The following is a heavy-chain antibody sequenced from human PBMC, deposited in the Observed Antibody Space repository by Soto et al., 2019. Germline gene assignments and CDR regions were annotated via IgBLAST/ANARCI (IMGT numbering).Heavy chain of an antibody. CDR2: ISYDGSNK. CDR3: AKDGSRDGYNYFADY. CDR1: GFTFSSYG. J-gene: IGHJ4*02. Sequence: GSLRLSCAASGFTFSSYGMHWVRQAPGKGLEWVAVISYDGSNKYYADSVKGRFTISRDNSKNTLYLQMNSLRAEDTAVYYCAKDGSRDGYNYFADYWGQGTLVTVSS. V-gene: IGHV3-30*18. D-gene: IGHD5-12*01.